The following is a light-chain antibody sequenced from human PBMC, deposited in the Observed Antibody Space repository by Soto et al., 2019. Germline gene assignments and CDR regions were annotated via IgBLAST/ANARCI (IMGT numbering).Light chain of an antibody. CDR3: QQYNNWPRT. Sequence: EIVMTQSPATLSVSPGERATLSCRASQSVSSSLAWFQQKPGQAPRLLIYGASTRATGIPARFSGSGSGTEFTLTISSLQSEDFAVYYCQQYNNWPRTFGQGTKVETK. CDR2: GAS. J-gene: IGKJ1*01. V-gene: IGKV3-15*01. CDR1: QSVSSS.